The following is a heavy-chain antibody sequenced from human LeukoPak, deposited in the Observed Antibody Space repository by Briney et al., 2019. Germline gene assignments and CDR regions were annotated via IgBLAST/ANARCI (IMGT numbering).Heavy chain of an antibody. CDR2: ISNSGDST. J-gene: IGHJ4*02. D-gene: IGHD6-13*01. V-gene: IGHV3-23*01. CDR1: GFTLTTYA. CDR3: ARDGARGAAAGTRGDY. Sequence: GGSLRLSCAASGFTLTTYAMSWVRQAPGRGLEWVSVISNSGDSTYYADSVKGRFTISRDSSKSTLFLQMSSLRAEDTAIYYCARDGARGAAAGTRGDYWGQGALVTVSS.